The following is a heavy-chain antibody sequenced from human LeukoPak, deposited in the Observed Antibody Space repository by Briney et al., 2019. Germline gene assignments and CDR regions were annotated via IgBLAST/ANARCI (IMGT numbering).Heavy chain of an antibody. Sequence: SETLSLTCTVSGGSISSYYWSWIRQPPGKGLEWIGYIYYSGSTNYNPSLKSRVTISVDTSKNQFSLKLSSVTAADTAVYYCAREHYGGNSFFDYWGQGTLVTVSS. J-gene: IGHJ4*02. V-gene: IGHV4-59*01. CDR3: AREHYGGNSFFDY. CDR1: GGSISSYY. CDR2: IYYSGST. D-gene: IGHD4-23*01.